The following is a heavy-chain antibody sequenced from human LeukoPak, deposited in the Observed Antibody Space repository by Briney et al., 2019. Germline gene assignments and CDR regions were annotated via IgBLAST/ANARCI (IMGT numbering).Heavy chain of an antibody. CDR1: GFTFSSYA. J-gene: IGHJ4*02. Sequence: GGSLRLSCAASGFTFSSYAMSWVRQAPGKGLEWVAVVGGSGSVTYYTDSVKGRFTISRDSAKNTLYLQMNSLRAEDTAVYYCAKKFGSSSWYVGFDYWSQGTLVTVSS. V-gene: IGHV3-23*01. CDR2: VGGSGSVT. CDR3: AKKFGSSSWYVGFDY. D-gene: IGHD6-19*01.